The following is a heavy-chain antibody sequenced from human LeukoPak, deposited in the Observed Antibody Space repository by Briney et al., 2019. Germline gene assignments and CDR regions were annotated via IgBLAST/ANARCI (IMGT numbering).Heavy chain of an antibody. V-gene: IGHV3-66*02. J-gene: IGHJ3*02. D-gene: IGHD3-22*01. CDR2: IYSGGTT. CDR3: AKDSDSSGYYLAFDI. CDR1: GFTFSSYS. Sequence: GGSLRLSCAASGFTFSSYSTTWVRQAPGKGLEWVSVIYSGGTTYYADSVKGRFTISRDNSKNTLYLQMNSLRAEDTAVYYCAKDSDSSGYYLAFDIWGQGTMVTVSS.